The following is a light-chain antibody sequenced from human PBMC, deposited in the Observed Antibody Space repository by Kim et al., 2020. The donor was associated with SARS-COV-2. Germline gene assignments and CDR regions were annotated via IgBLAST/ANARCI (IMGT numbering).Light chain of an antibody. CDR3: QQYNSYPRT. J-gene: IGKJ1*01. V-gene: IGKV1D-16*01. CDR1: QGISSW. Sequence: DIQMTQSTSSVSASVGDRVTITCRASQGISSWLAWYQLKQEKAPKSLIYAASSLQTGVPSRFSGSGSGTDFTLTISSLQPEDFATYFCQQYNSYPRTFGQWTKVDI. CDR2: AAS.